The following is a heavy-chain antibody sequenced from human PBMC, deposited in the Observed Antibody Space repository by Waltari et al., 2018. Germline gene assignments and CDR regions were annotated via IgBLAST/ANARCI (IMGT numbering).Heavy chain of an antibody. CDR3: ARLGVDTAMVTKYYYYGMDV. J-gene: IGHJ6*02. CDR1: GGTFSSYA. CDR2: IIPIIGTA. Sequence: QVQLVQSGAEVKKPGSSVKVSCKASGGTFSSYAISWVRQAPGQGLEWMGRIIPIIGTASYAQKFQGRVTITADKSTSTAYMELSSLRSEDTAVYYCARLGVDTAMVTKYYYYGMDVWGQGTTVTVSS. D-gene: IGHD5-18*01. V-gene: IGHV1-69*08.